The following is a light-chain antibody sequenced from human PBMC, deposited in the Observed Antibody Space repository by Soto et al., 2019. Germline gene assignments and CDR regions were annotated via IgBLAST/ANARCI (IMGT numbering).Light chain of an antibody. CDR3: SAYASTSTPVV. CDR1: SSDVGGYNY. V-gene: IGLV2-14*03. J-gene: IGLJ3*02. Sequence: QSALTQPASVSGSPGQSITISCTGTSSDVGGYNYVSWYQHYPGKAPKLMIYDVTNRPSRVSNRFSGAKSGNTASLTISGLQAEDEADYFCSAYASTSTPVVFGGGTTLTVL. CDR2: DVT.